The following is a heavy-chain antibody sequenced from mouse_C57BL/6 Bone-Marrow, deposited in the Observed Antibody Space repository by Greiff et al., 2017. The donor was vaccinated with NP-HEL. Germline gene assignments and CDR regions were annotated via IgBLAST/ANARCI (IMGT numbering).Heavy chain of an antibody. V-gene: IGHV5-16*01. J-gene: IGHJ4*01. CDR2: INHDGSST. D-gene: IGHD2-4*01. Sequence: EVKLLESEGGLVQPGSSMKLSCTASGFTFSDYYMAWVRQVPEKGLEWVANINHDGSSTYYLDSLQSRFIISGDNATNILYLQMSSLKSEDTATYYCAREGGLRRRTYAMDYWGQGTAVTVSS. CDR1: GFTFSDYY. CDR3: AREGGLRRRTYAMDY.